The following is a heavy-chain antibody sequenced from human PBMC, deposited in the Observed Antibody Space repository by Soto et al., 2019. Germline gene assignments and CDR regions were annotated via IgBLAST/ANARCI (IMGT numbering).Heavy chain of an antibody. CDR3: AGPQYRRGGELFDY. D-gene: IGHD6-6*01. CDR2: IYYSGST. Sequence: QLQLQESGPGLVKPSESLSLTCTVSGGSISSSSYYWGWIRQPPGKGLGWIGSIYYSGSTYYNPSPKSRVTISVGTSKSRSSLNLSSVTAGDTAVYYCAGPQYRRGGELFDYWGQGSLVTVSS. CDR1: GGSISSSSYY. V-gene: IGHV4-39*01. J-gene: IGHJ4*02.